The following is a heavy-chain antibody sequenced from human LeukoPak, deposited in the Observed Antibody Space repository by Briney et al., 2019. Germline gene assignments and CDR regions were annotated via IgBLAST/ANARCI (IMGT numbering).Heavy chain of an antibody. D-gene: IGHD1-26*01. CDR3: ATTAGSSYDY. CDR1: GFTFSRYG. V-gene: IGHV3-53*01. CDR2: IYSGGGT. J-gene: IGHJ4*02. Sequence: PGGSLRLSCAASGFTFSRYGMTWVRQAPEKGLEWVSVIYSGGGTYYADSVKGRFTISRDNSKNTLYLQMNSLRAEDTAVYYCATTAGSSYDYWGQGTLVTVSS.